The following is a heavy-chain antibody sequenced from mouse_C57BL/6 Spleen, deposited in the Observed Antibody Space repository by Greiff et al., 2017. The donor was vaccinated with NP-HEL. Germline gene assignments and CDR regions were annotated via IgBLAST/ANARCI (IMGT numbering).Heavy chain of an antibody. J-gene: IGHJ2*01. D-gene: IGHD2-3*01. CDR1: GYSITSGYD. Sequence: VQLKESGPGMVKPSQSLSLTCTVTGYSITSGYDWHWIRHFPGNKLEWMGYISYSGSTNYNPSLKSRISITHDTSKNHFFLKLNSVTTEDTATYYCAREGDDGYYFDYWGQGTTLTVSS. V-gene: IGHV3-1*01. CDR3: AREGDDGYYFDY. CDR2: ISYSGST.